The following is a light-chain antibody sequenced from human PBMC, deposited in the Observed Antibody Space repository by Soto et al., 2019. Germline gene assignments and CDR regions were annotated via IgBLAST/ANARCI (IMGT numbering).Light chain of an antibody. CDR2: GAS. J-gene: IGKJ5*01. CDR3: QQYGSSPIT. Sequence: ENVLTQSPGTLSLSPGERATLSCRASQTVCSTYLAWYQQKPGQAPRLLIYGASSRATGIPDRFSGTVSGTDFTLTISRLEPEDFAVYYCQQYGSSPITFGQGTRLEIK. V-gene: IGKV3-20*01. CDR1: QTVCSTY.